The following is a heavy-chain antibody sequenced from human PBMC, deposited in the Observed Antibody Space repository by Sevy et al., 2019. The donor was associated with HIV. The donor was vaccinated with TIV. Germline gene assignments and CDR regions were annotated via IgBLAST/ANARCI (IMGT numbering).Heavy chain of an antibody. Sequence: GGSLRLSCAASGFTFSSYGIHWVRQAPDKGLEWVAVIWYDGTNKYYVDSVKGRFTISRDNSKNTLYLQMSSLRAEDTAVYYCARDKLPPVMVTMVRGALSYFFDYWGQGTLVTVSS. V-gene: IGHV3-33*01. J-gene: IGHJ4*02. CDR1: GFTFSSYG. D-gene: IGHD3-10*01. CDR3: ARDKLPPVMVTMVRGALSYFFDY. CDR2: IWYDGTNK.